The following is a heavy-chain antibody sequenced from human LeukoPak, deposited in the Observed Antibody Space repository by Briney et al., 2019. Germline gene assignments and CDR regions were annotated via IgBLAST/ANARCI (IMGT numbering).Heavy chain of an antibody. CDR3: AKAGGGGAITMVRGVKGDYYYMDV. J-gene: IGHJ6*03. V-gene: IGHV3-23*01. D-gene: IGHD3-10*01. CDR1: GFTFSSYG. CDR2: ISGSGGRT. Sequence: GGTLRLSCAASGFTFSSYGMSWVRRAPGKGLEWVSAISGSGGRTYYADSVKGRFTISRDNSKNTLYLQVNSLRAEDTAIYYCAKAGGGGAITMVRGVKGDYYYMDVWGKGTTVTISS.